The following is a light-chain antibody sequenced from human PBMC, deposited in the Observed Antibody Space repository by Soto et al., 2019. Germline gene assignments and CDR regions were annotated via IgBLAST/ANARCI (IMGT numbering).Light chain of an antibody. CDR3: QQTYSTPWT. Sequence: DIQMTQSPSSLSASVGDRVTISCRTSQSIYNFLNWYQQRPGRAPKVLIYAVSTLESGVPARFSGNGSGTDFTLTITSLQPEDFATDYCQQTYSTPWTFGQGTKVEIK. J-gene: IGKJ1*01. V-gene: IGKV1-39*01. CDR2: AVS. CDR1: QSIYNF.